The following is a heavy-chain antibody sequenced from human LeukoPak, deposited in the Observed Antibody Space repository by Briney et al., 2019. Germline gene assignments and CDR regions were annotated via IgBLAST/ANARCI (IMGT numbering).Heavy chain of an antibody. CDR2: IYTSGST. D-gene: IGHD3-22*01. CDR3: ARESYYDSSGYYYVHYYYYMDV. V-gene: IGHV4-4*07. J-gene: IGHJ6*03. CDR1: GGSISSYY. Sequence: SETLSLTCTVSGGSISSYYWSWIRQPAGKGLEWIGRIYTSGSTNYNPSLKSRVTMSVDTSKNQFSLKLSSVTAADTAVYYCARESYYDSSGYYYVHYYYYMDVWGKGTTVTASS.